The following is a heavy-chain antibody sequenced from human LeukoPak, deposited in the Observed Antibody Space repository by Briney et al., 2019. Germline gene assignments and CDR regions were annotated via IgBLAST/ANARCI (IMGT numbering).Heavy chain of an antibody. CDR1: WFSVSSND. V-gene: IGHV3-53*01. CDR3: ATGTFGGA. D-gene: IGHD3-16*01. CDR2: LYSGGRT. Sequence: GGSLRLSCAVSWFSVSSNDMNWVRQVPGKGPEWVSVLYSGGRTKYADSVKGRFTISRDNSKKTLFLQMNSLRVEDTAVYYCATGTFGGAWGQGTRVIVSS. J-gene: IGHJ5*02.